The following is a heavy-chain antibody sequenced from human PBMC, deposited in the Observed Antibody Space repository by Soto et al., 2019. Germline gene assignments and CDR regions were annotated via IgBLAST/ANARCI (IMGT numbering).Heavy chain of an antibody. CDR2: LNHEGTYK. CDR1: GFEFRANW. CDR3: ARGGLEPFDY. J-gene: IGHJ4*02. Sequence: GSLRLSCAASGFEFRANWMHWVRQAPGQGLVWVSRLNHEGTYKSYADSVKGRFTISRDNVKSELYLQMNNLRTEDTAVYYCARGGLEPFDYWRQGTLVPVSS. D-gene: IGHD1-1*01. V-gene: IGHV3-74*01.